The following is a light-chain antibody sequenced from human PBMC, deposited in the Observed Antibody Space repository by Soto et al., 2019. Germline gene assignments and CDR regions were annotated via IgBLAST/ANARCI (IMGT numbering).Light chain of an antibody. CDR1: QSIGSSY. J-gene: IGKJ1*01. CDR3: QQFGSSWLT. Sequence: ENVLTQSPGTLSLSPGERATLSCRASQSIGSSYLAWYQQKPGHAPRLIIYGTSSRATGIPDRFSGSGSGTYFTLTIRSLEPEDFSVYYCQQFGSSWLTLGQGTTVEIK. CDR2: GTS. V-gene: IGKV3-20*01.